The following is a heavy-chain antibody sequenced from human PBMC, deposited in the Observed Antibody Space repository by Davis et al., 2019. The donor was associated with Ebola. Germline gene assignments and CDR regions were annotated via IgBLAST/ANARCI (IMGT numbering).Heavy chain of an antibody. D-gene: IGHD2-8*01. Sequence: SVKVSCKASGYTFSGHYIYWARQAPGQGLEWMGGIIPVLGIANYAQKFQGRVTITADKFATTVYMELSTLRSEDTAVYYCARDIILIAPAEKMRGWLDPWGQGTLVTVSS. CDR3: ARDIILIAPAEKMRGWLDP. CDR1: GYTFSGHY. V-gene: IGHV1-69*10. J-gene: IGHJ5*02. CDR2: IIPVLGIA.